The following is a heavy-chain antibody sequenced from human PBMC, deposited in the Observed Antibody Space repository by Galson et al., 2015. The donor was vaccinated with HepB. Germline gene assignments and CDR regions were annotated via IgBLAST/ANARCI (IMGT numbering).Heavy chain of an antibody. CDR2: ISYDGSNK. J-gene: IGHJ5*02. CDR1: GFTFSSYA. Sequence: SLRLSCAASGFTFSSYAMHWVRQAPGKGLEWVAVISYDGSNKYYADSVKGRFTISRDNSKNTLYLQMNSLRAEDTAVYYCARTVAVAGTDWFDPWGQGTLVTVSS. D-gene: IGHD6-19*01. V-gene: IGHV3-30-3*01. CDR3: ARTVAVAGTDWFDP.